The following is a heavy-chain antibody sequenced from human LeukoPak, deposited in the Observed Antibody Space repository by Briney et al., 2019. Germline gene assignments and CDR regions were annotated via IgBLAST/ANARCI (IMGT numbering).Heavy chain of an antibody. CDR2: ISGSDTST. D-gene: IGHD2-2*02. CDR3: TKARSASSSSCYNY. J-gene: IGHJ4*02. CDR1: GFTFSTYW. V-gene: IGHV3-23*01. Sequence: GGSLRLSCVVSGFTFSTYWMSWVRQAPGKGLEWVSSISGSDTSTYYADSVKGRFTISRDNSKNTLELQMDSLRAEDTAVYYCTKARSASSSSCYNYWGQGILVTVSS.